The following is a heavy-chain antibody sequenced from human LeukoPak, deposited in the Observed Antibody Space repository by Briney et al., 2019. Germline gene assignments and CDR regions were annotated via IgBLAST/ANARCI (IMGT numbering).Heavy chain of an antibody. J-gene: IGHJ6*03. CDR2: IYYSGST. D-gene: IGHD1-1*01. Sequence: SETLPLTCTVSGGSISTESYFWGWVRQPPGMELEWIGNIYYSGSTYYNPSLKSRLTISVDTSKNRFSLRLTSVTAADTAVYYCARQVATGQYYYYFMDVWGKGTTVTVSS. CDR1: GGSISTESYF. CDR3: ARQVATGQYYYYFMDV. V-gene: IGHV4-39*01.